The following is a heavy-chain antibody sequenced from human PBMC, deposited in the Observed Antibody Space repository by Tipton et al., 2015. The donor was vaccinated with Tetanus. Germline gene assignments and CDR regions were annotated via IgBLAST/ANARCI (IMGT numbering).Heavy chain of an antibody. CDR2: LNPKSGSA. J-gene: IGHJ4*02. CDR3: GRASGYHYGSGSYYSGEDY. V-gene: IGHV1-8*02. D-gene: IGHD3-10*01. Sequence: QSGPEVKKPGASVKVSCKASGYTFTSYGLNWVRKAAGRGFEWMGWLNPKSGSAAYAPRFQGRVTMTTNTSITTAFMEVASLTYEDTAVYYCGRASGYHYGSGSYYSGEDYWGQGTLVTVSS. CDR1: GYTFTSYG.